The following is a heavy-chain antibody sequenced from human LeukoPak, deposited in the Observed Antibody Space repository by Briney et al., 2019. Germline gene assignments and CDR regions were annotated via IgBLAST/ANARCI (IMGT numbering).Heavy chain of an antibody. CDR1: GGSFSGYY. V-gene: IGHV4-34*01. J-gene: IGHJ4*02. CDR3: ASAYYDILGGHFDY. D-gene: IGHD3-9*01. CDR2: INHSGST. Sequence: SETLSLTCAVYGGSFSGYYWSWIRQPPGKGLEWIGEINHSGSTNYNPSLQSRVTISVDTSKNQFSLKLSSVTAADTAVYYCASAYYDILGGHFDYWGQGTLVTVSS.